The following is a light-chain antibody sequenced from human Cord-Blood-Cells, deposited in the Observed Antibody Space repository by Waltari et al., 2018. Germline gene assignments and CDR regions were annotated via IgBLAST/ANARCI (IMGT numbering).Light chain of an antibody. Sequence: DIQMTQSPSSLSASVGDRVTITCRASQSISSYLNWYQQKPGKAPKLLIYAASSLQSGVPLRFSGSGSGTDFTLTISSLQPEDFATYYCQQSYSTPPGTFGQGTKVEIK. CDR1: QSISSY. J-gene: IGKJ1*01. CDR2: AAS. V-gene: IGKV1-39*01. CDR3: QQSYSTPPGT.